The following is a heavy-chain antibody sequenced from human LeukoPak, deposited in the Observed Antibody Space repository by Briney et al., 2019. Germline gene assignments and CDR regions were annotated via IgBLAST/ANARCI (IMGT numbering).Heavy chain of an antibody. V-gene: IGHV3-7*01. CDR2: INPDGSEK. CDR3: ASARSTTWWKHVLIWFDP. D-gene: IGHD2-15*01. Sequence: GGSLRLSCTASGFSFSSNWMTWVRQAPGKGLEWVGNINPDGSEKFYVDSVRGRFTISRDNARSSVYLQMTSLRADDTAVYYCASARSTTWWKHVLIWFDPWGQGTLVTVSP. CDR1: GFSFSSNW. J-gene: IGHJ5*02.